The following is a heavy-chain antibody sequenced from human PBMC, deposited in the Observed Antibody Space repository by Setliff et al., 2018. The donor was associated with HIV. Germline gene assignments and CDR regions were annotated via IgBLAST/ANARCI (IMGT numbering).Heavy chain of an antibody. Sequence: GGSLRLSCAASGFTFSTYWMSWVRQAPGKGLEWVANIKQDGREKNYRDSVKGLFTISRDNAKNSLYLQMNSLRVEDTAVYYCARVAYDGRESFFDYWGLGTLVTVSS. CDR3: ARVAYDGRESFFDY. CDR2: IKQDGREK. CDR1: GFTFSTYW. V-gene: IGHV3-7*02. D-gene: IGHD1-1*01. J-gene: IGHJ4*02.